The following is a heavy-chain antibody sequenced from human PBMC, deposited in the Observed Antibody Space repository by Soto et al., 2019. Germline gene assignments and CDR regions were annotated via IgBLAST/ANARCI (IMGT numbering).Heavy chain of an antibody. J-gene: IGHJ3*02. V-gene: IGHV4-59*01. CDR2: IYYSGSP. CDR1: AGSISSYY. Sequence: SETLSLTCTVSAGSISSYYWSWIRQPPGKGQEGIGYIYYSGSPNYNPSLKSRVTISVDTSKTQFSLKLSSVTAADKAVYYCARVSDAFDIWGQGTMVTVSS. CDR3: ARVSDAFDI.